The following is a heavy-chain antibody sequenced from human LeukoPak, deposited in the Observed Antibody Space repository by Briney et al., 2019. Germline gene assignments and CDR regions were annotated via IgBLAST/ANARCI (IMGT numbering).Heavy chain of an antibody. Sequence: SVKVSCKASGGTFSSYAISWVRQAPGQGLEWMGGISPYFGTANYAQKFQGRVTITADESTSTAYMELSSLRSEDTAVYYCARRKGYYDSSGPRGFDPWGQGTLVTVSS. V-gene: IGHV1-69*13. CDR1: GGTFSSYA. D-gene: IGHD3-22*01. CDR2: ISPYFGTA. J-gene: IGHJ5*02. CDR3: ARRKGYYDSSGPRGFDP.